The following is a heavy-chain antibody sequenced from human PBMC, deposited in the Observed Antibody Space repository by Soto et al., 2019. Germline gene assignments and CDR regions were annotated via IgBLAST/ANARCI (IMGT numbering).Heavy chain of an antibody. Sequence: EVQLLESGGGLVPPGGSLRLNCAASGFTFNKFAMNWVRQAPGKGLEWVAAISGRGTSTYYADSVKGRFNISRDNSRITLSLDMNTLRVEDTAIYYCAKVGAFHSGSGSYSPRNWFESWGQGTLVTVSS. CDR1: GFTFNKFA. CDR3: AKVGAFHSGSGSYSPRNWFES. CDR2: ISGRGTST. V-gene: IGHV3-23*01. J-gene: IGHJ5*01. D-gene: IGHD3-10*01.